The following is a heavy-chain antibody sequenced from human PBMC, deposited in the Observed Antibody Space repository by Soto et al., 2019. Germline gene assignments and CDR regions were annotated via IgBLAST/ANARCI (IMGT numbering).Heavy chain of an antibody. J-gene: IGHJ4*02. V-gene: IGHV4-59*08. CDR3: ARSVPDYYFDY. D-gene: IGHD6-6*01. CDR1: GGSISSYY. Sequence: SETLSLTCTVSGGSISSYYWSWIRQPPGKGLEWIGYIYYSGSTNYNPSLKSRVTISVDTSKNQFSLKLSSVTAADTAVYYCARSVPDYYFDYWGQGTLVTVSS. CDR2: IYYSGST.